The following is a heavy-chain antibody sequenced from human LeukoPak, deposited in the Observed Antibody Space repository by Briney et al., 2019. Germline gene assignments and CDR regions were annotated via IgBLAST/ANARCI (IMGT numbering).Heavy chain of an antibody. V-gene: IGHV3-23*01. J-gene: IGHJ4*02. CDR1: GFTFSSYA. CDR3: AKTPFYYGSGSYVPYFDY. D-gene: IGHD3-10*01. Sequence: GGSLRLSCAASGFTFSSYAMSWVRQAPGKGLEWVSAISGSGGSTYYADSVKCRFTISRDNSKNTLYLQMNSLRAEDTAVYYCAKTPFYYGSGSYVPYFDYWGQGTLVTVSS. CDR2: ISGSGGST.